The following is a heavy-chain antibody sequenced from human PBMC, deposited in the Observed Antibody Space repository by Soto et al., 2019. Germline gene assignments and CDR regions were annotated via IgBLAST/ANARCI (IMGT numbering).Heavy chain of an antibody. D-gene: IGHD3-22*01. J-gene: IGHJ4*02. CDR1: GFTFSSYG. V-gene: IGHV3-33*01. CDR2: IWYDGSNK. CDR3: ARDYDSSGYPRYYFDY. Sequence: GGSLRLSCAASGFTFSSYGMHWVRQAPGKGLEWVAVIWYDGSNKYYADSVKGGFTISRDNSKNTLYLQMNSLRAEDTAVYYCARDYDSSGYPRYYFDYWGQGILVTVSS.